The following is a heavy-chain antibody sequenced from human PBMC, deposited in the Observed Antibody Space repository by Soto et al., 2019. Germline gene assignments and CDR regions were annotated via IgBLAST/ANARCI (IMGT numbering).Heavy chain of an antibody. CDR1: GYSFTSYW. CDR2: IYPGDSDT. CDR3: ARPHYDILTGSGSFSIDY. V-gene: IGHV5-51*01. Sequence: GESLKISCKGSGYSFTSYWIGWVRQMPGKGLEWMGIIYPGDSDTRYSPSFQGQVTISADKSISTAYLQWSSLKASDTAMYYCARPHYDILTGSGSFSIDYWGQGPLVTVSS. J-gene: IGHJ4*02. D-gene: IGHD3-9*01.